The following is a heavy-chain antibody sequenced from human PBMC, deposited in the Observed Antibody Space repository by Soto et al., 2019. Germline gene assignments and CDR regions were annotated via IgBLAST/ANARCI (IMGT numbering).Heavy chain of an antibody. V-gene: IGHV4-59*08. D-gene: IGHD4-17*01. J-gene: IGHJ5*02. CDR2: VSYIGNT. Sequence: PSETLSLTCTVSGGSISSFYWSWIRQPPGKGLEWIGYVSYIGNTNYNPSLRSRVTISVDTSKNQFSLRLNSVTAADTAVYYCAKLLWADYGSIFDPWGQGTLVTVSS. CDR1: GGSISSFY. CDR3: AKLLWADYGSIFDP.